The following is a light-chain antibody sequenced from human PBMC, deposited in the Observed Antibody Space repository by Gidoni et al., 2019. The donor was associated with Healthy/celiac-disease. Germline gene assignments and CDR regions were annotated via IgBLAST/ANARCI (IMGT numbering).Light chain of an antibody. Sequence: DIQLTQSPSFLSASVGDRVTITCQASQGISSYLAWYQQKPGKAPKLLIYAASTLQSGVTSRFSGSGSGTEFTLTISSLQPEDFATYYCQQLNSYPLTFGGGTKVEIK. CDR1: QGISSY. J-gene: IGKJ4*01. CDR2: AAS. CDR3: QQLNSYPLT. V-gene: IGKV1-9*01.